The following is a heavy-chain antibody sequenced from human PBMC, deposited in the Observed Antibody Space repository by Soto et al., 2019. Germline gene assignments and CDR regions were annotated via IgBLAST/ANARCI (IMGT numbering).Heavy chain of an antibody. D-gene: IGHD2-15*01. J-gene: IGHJ5*01. CDR3: ARGRYCLTGRCFPNWFDS. V-gene: IGHV4-30-4*01. CDR1: GDSISTVDYF. Sequence: PSETLSLTCSVPGDSISTVDYFWAWIRQPPGQALEYIGYIYKSATTYYNPSFESRVAISLDTSKSQFSLNVTSVTAADTAVYFCARGRYCLTGRCFPNWFDSWGQGTLVTVS. CDR2: IYKSATT.